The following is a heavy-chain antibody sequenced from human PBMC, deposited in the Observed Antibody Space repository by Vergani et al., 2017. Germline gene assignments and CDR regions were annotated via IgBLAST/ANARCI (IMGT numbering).Heavy chain of an antibody. CDR1: GDSISSGVYY. CDR2: IYFTGST. J-gene: IGHJ4*02. V-gene: IGHV4-31*03. Sequence: QVQLQESGPGLVKPSQTLSLTCSVSGDSISSGVYYWNWIRQPPGKGLECIGHIYFTGSTNHNPSLRRRINMSVDTSKNQFSLTLNSVTAADTAMYYCAVMGGYDEGDAFRIGYFDSWGQGILVTVSS. CDR3: AVMGGYDEGDAFRIGYFDS. D-gene: IGHD3-22*01.